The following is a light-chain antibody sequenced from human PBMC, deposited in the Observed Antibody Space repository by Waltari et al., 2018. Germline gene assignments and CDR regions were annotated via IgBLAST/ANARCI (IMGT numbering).Light chain of an antibody. J-gene: IGKJ1*01. Sequence: DIQMTQSPSTLSASVGDRVTITCRASQSISSWLAWYQQKPGKAPKLLIYKASSLESGVPSRFSGSGSGTEFTLTITRLEPEDFAVYYCHQYGASPLVTFGQGTKVEIK. V-gene: IGKV1-5*03. CDR3: HQYGASPLVT. CDR1: QSISSW. CDR2: KAS.